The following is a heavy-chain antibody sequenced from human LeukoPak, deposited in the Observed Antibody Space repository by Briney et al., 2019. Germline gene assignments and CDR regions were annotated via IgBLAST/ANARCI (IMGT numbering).Heavy chain of an antibody. V-gene: IGHV1-18*01. CDR2: ISVYSGNT. J-gene: IGHJ4*02. CDR3: ARTCSSRSCYMVH. D-gene: IGHD2-2*02. Sequence: EASVEVFCKASGYTFANFGISWVRQAPGQGLEWVGWISVYSGNTNYAQNLQGRVPLTTDTSTSTAYMELKSLRSDDTALYYCARTCSSRSCYMVHWGQGTLVTVSS. CDR1: GYTFANFG.